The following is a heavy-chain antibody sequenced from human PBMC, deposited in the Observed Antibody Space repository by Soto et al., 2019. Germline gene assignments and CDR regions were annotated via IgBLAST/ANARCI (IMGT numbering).Heavy chain of an antibody. V-gene: IGHV2-5*02. J-gene: IGHJ5*02. CDR3: AHSPLDSIQLHLGELSFTWFDP. CDR1: GFSLSTSGVG. Sequence: SGPTLVNPTQTLTLTCTFSGFSLSTSGVGVGWIRQPPGKALEWLALIYWDDDKRYSPSLKSRLTITKDTSKNQVVLTMTNMDPVDTATYYCAHSPLDSIQLHLGELSFTWFDPWGQGTVVTVSS. CDR2: IYWDDDK. D-gene: IGHD3-16*02.